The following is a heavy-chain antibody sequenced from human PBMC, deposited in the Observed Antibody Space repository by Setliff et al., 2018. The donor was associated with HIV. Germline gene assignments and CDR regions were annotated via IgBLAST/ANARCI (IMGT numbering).Heavy chain of an antibody. CDR3: ARDGWELDRGRADYFDY. D-gene: IGHD3-10*01. V-gene: IGHV1-3*01. CDR1: GYTFTNSG. Sequence: ASVKVSCKASGYTFTNSGMHWMRQAPGQRPEWMGCINGGNGKTEYSQKFQSRVTIDRDTSATTAYMELRSLRSEDTAVYYCARDGWELDRGRADYFDYWGQGALVTVSS. J-gene: IGHJ4*02. CDR2: INGGNGKT.